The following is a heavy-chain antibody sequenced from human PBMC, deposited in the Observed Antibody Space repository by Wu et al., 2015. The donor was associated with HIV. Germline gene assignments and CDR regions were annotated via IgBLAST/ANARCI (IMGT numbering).Heavy chain of an antibody. D-gene: IGHD6-13*01. J-gene: IGHJ2*01. V-gene: IGHV1-69*05. CDR1: GGTFSSYA. Sequence: QLVQSGAEVKKPGSSVKVSCKASGGTFSSYAISWVRQAPGQGLEWMGRIIPIFGTANYAQKFQGRVTMTTATSTSTAYMELRSLRSDDTAVYYCAREPLAAAGDYWYFDLWGRGTLVTVSS. CDR2: IIPIFGTA. CDR3: AREPLAAAGDYWYFDL.